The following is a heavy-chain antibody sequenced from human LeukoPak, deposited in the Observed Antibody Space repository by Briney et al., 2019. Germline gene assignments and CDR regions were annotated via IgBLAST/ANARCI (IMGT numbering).Heavy chain of an antibody. Sequence: LSGGSLRLSCTASGFTFSSYGMHWVRQAPGKGLEWVTFIRYDGNNKYSADSVKGRFTISRDNAKNALFLQVNSLRDEDTALYHCVTESAWLFDYWGQGTLVTVSS. D-gene: IGHD5-12*01. J-gene: IGHJ4*02. CDR1: GFTFSSYG. V-gene: IGHV3-30*02. CDR3: VTESAWLFDY. CDR2: IRYDGNNK.